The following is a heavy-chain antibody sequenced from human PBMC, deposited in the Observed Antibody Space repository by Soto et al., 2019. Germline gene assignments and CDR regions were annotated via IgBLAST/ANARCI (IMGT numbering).Heavy chain of an antibody. J-gene: IGHJ3*02. CDR2: ISGSGGST. D-gene: IGHD2-21*01. CDR1: GFTFSSYA. Sequence: GGSLRLSCAASGFTFSSYAMSWVRQAPGKGLEWVSAISGSGGSTYYADSVKGRFTISRDNSKNPLYLQMNSLRAQDTAVYYCAKIPRTQKHIDAFDIWGQGTMVPVSS. CDR3: AKIPRTQKHIDAFDI. V-gene: IGHV3-23*01.